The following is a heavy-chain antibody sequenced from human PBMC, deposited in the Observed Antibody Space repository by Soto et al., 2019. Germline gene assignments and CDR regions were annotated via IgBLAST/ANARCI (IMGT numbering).Heavy chain of an antibody. CDR3: ARGRNYYGSGSYP. CDR2: INHSGST. Sequence: QVQLQQWGAGLLKPSETLSLTCAVYGGSFSGYYWSWIRQPPGKGLEWIGEINHSGSTNYNPSLKSRVTISVDTSKNQFSLKLRSVTAADTAVYYCARGRNYYGSGSYPWGQGTLVTVSS. J-gene: IGHJ5*02. V-gene: IGHV4-34*01. D-gene: IGHD3-10*01. CDR1: GGSFSGYY.